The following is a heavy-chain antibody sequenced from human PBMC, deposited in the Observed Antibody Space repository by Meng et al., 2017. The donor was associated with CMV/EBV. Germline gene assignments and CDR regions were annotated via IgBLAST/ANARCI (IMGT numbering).Heavy chain of an antibody. J-gene: IGHJ4*02. V-gene: IGHV3-11*05. CDR1: GFKFSDYY. CDR3: ATAGLRWTTVQRTLDS. Sequence: AQLGEAGGGLVKAGGSLRLSCAASGFKFSDYYMSWIRQAPGEGLEWISYISSTSSHTNYADSVKGRFTISRDNAKNSLFLQMNSLRAEDTAIYYCATAGLRWTTVQRTLDSWGQGTLVTVSS. CDR2: ISSTSSHT. D-gene: IGHD1-1*01.